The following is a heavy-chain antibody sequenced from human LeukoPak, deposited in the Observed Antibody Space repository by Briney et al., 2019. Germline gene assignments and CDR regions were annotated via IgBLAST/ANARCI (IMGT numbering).Heavy chain of an antibody. Sequence: SETLSLTCTVSGGSISSSSYYWGWVRQPPGKGLEWIGEIYHSGSTNYNPSLKSRVTISVDKSKNQFSLKLSSVTAADTAVYYCARDMDKLGDYYGMDVWGQGTTVIVSS. CDR1: GGSISSSSYY. CDR3: ARDMDKLGDYYGMDV. J-gene: IGHJ6*02. CDR2: IYHSGST. D-gene: IGHD3-16*01. V-gene: IGHV4-39*07.